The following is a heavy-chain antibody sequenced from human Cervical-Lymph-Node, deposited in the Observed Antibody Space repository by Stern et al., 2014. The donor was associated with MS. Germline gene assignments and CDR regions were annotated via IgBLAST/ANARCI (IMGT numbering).Heavy chain of an antibody. CDR3: ATDKAMLAPAPRGMDV. D-gene: IGHD2-2*01. J-gene: IGHJ6*02. CDR1: GGSISSAGYY. V-gene: IGHV4-31*03. Sequence: VQLVESGPGLVKPSQTLSLTCSVSGGSISSAGYYWTWLRQRPGKGLEWIGNIYSSGNTYYNPSLKSRLIISLDTSMNQFSLRLTSVTAADTAVYYCATDKAMLAPAPRGMDVWGQGTTVTV. CDR2: IYSSGNT.